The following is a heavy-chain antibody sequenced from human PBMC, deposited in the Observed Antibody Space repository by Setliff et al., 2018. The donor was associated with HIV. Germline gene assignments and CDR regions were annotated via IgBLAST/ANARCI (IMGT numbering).Heavy chain of an antibody. CDR1: GYTFINYD. J-gene: IGHJ4*02. CDR2: ISVGNGDS. CDR3: VSPMFYDGTVV. Sequence: ASVKVSCKASGYTFINYDIHWVRQAPGQRPEWMGRISVGNGDSKYSRASQDRVSTTKDTSAHTAYMELTRLRSEDTAVYYCVSPMFYDGTVVWGQGTLVTVSS. D-gene: IGHD1-1*01. V-gene: IGHV1-3*03.